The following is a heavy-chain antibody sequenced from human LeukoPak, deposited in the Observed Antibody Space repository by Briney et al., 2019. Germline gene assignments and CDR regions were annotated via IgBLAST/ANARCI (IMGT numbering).Heavy chain of an antibody. CDR3: ARGIAAAAYDAFDI. CDR2: ISSNGGST. D-gene: IGHD6-13*01. Sequence: PGGSLRLSCAASGFTFSSYAMHWVRQAPGKGLEYVSAISSNGGSTYYANSVKDRFTISRDNSKNTLYLQMGSLRAEDMAVYYCARGIAAAAYDAFDIWGQGTMVTVSS. J-gene: IGHJ3*02. CDR1: GFTFSSYA. V-gene: IGHV3-64*01.